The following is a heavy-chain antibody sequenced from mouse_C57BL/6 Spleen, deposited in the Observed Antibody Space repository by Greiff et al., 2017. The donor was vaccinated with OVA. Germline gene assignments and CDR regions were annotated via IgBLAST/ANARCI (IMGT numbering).Heavy chain of an antibody. CDR3: TRAGLLPWYFDV. Sequence: LVESGEGLVKPGGSLKLSCAASGFTFSSYAMSWVRQTPEKRLEWVAYISSGGDYIYYADTVKGRFTISRDNARNTLYLQMSSLKSEDTAMYYCTRAGLLPWYFDVWGTGTTVTVSS. D-gene: IGHD1-1*01. V-gene: IGHV5-9-1*02. J-gene: IGHJ1*03. CDR1: GFTFSSYA. CDR2: ISSGGDYI.